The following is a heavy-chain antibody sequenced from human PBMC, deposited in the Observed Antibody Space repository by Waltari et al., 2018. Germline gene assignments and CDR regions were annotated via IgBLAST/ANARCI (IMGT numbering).Heavy chain of an antibody. D-gene: IGHD1-7*01. V-gene: IGHV4-34*01. J-gene: IGHJ4*02. CDR3: ARKEGVTGTPYYFDY. Sequence: QVQLQQWGAGLLKPSETLSLTCAVYGGSFSGYYWSWIRQPPGKGLEWIGEINHSGSTNSNPALKGRVTISVDTSKNQFSLKLSSVTAADTAVYYCARKEGVTGTPYYFDYWGQGTLVTVSP. CDR1: GGSFSGYY. CDR2: INHSGST.